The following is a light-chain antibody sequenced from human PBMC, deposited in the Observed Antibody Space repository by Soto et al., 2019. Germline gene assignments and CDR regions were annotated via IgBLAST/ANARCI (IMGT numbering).Light chain of an antibody. CDR1: GSNIGSNP. CDR2: ASD. V-gene: IGLV1-44*01. Sequence: QSVLTQPPSASGTPGQRVSISCSGGGSNIGSNPVNWYQQLPGTAPKLLIYASDQRPSGLPDRFSGSKSGTSASLAISGLQYEDKTDYYCSAWDDSLNGPVFGGGTKLTVL. J-gene: IGLJ2*01. CDR3: SAWDDSLNGPV.